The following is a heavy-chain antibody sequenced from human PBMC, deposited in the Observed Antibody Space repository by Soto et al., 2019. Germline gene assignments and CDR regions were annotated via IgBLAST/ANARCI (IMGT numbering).Heavy chain of an antibody. D-gene: IGHD6-6*01. Sequence: GGSLRLSCAASGFTFSSYAMSWVRQAPGKGLEWVSAISGSGGSTYYADSVKGRFTISRDNSKNTLYLQMNSLRAEDTAVYYCAKDPGRPRYYYYGMDVWGQGTTVTVSS. J-gene: IGHJ6*02. CDR1: GFTFSSYA. CDR2: ISGSGGST. CDR3: AKDPGRPRYYYYGMDV. V-gene: IGHV3-23*01.